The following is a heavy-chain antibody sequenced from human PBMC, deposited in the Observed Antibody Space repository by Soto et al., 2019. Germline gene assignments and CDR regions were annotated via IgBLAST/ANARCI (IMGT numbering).Heavy chain of an antibody. CDR3: VRGYNSFDS. D-gene: IGHD5-12*01. J-gene: IGHJ3*01. CDR2: SRRRVNDYTT. Sequence: VQLVESGGGLVQPGGSLRLSCAASGFTFSDHHMNWVRQTPGKGLEWLARSRRRVNDYTTVYAASVKGRFTISRDKSENLLYLQMSSLQIEDTAMYFCVRGYNSFDSWGQGTMVTVSA. V-gene: IGHV3-72*01. CDR1: GFTFSDHH.